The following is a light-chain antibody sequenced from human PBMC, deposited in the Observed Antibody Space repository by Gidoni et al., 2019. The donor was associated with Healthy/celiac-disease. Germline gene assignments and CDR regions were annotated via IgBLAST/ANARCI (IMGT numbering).Light chain of an antibody. CDR3: QQYSGFWT. J-gene: IGKJ1*01. CDR2: KAS. V-gene: IGKV1-5*03. Sequence: DIQMTQSPSTLSASVGDRLTITCRASQSISRFLAWYQQKPGKAPKLLIYKASSLESGVPSRFSGSGTGTEFTLTISSLHPDDFATYYCQQYSGFWTFGQGTKVEIK. CDR1: QSISRF.